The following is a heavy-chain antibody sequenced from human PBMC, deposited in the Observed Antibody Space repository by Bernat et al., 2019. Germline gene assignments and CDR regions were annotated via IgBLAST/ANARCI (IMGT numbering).Heavy chain of an antibody. CDR1: GSTFSNYD. V-gene: IGHV3-30*18. CDR2: ISYDGSNK. CDR3: AKGDIRWYSCNY. D-gene: IGHD1-26*01. Sequence: VQLVESGGGLVKPGGSLRLSCVATGSTFSNYDIHWVRQAPGKGLEWVAVISYDGSNKYYADSVKGRFTISRDTSKNTLYLQMNSLRAEDTAVYYCAKGDIRWYSCNYWGQGTLVTVSS. J-gene: IGHJ4*02.